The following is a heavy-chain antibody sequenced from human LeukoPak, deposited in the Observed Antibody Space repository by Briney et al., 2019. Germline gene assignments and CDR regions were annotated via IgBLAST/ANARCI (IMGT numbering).Heavy chain of an antibody. V-gene: IGHV3-13*01. CDR3: ARARGVYYYDSSGYYIDYYYYGMDV. CDR1: GFTFSSYD. D-gene: IGHD3-22*01. J-gene: IGHJ6*02. Sequence: GGSLRLSCAASGFTFSSYDMHWVRQATGKGLEWVSAIGTAGDTYYPGSVKGRFTISRENAKNSLYLQMNSLRAGDTAVYYCARARGVYYYDSSGYYIDYYYYGMDVWGQGTTVTVSS. CDR2: IGTAGDT.